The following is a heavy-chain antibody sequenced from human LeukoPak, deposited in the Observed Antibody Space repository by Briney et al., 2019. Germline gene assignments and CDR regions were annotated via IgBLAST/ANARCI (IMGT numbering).Heavy chain of an antibody. CDR1: GYTFTSYG. J-gene: IGHJ4*02. Sequence: GASVKVSFRASGYTFTSYGISWVRQAPGQGLEWMGWISAYNGNTNYAQKLQGRVTITTDTSTSTAYMELRSLRSDDTAVYYCARAGEHDYVWGSYRRWGQGTLVTVSS. CDR3: ARAGEHDYVWGSYRR. V-gene: IGHV1-18*04. CDR2: ISAYNGNT. D-gene: IGHD3-16*02.